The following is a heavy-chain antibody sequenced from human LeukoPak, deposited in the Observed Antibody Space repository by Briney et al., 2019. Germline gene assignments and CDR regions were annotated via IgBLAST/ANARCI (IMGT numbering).Heavy chain of an antibody. CDR2: ISSSGSTI. V-gene: IGHV3-48*03. CDR3: ARDPIAAAGWFDP. D-gene: IGHD6-13*01. J-gene: IGHJ5*02. Sequence: GGSLRLSCAASGFTFSSYEMNWVRQAPGKGLGWVSYISSSGSTIYYADSVKGRFTISRDNAKNSLYLQVNSLRAEDTAVYYCARDPIAAAGWFDPWGQGTLVTVSS. CDR1: GFTFSSYE.